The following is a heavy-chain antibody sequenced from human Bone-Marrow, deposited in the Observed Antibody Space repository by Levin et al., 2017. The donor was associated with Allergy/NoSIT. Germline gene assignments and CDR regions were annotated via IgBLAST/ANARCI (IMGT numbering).Heavy chain of an antibody. D-gene: IGHD6-13*01. CDR3: ARDFRSAERSSTYQRHNWFDP. V-gene: IGHV3-33*01. CDR2: IWYDGSNK. J-gene: IGHJ5*02. CDR1: GFTFSSYG. Sequence: PGGSLRLSCAASGFTFSSYGMHWVRQAPGKGLEWVAVIWYDGSNKYYADSVKGRFTISRDNSKNTLYLQMNSLRAEDTAVYYCARDFRSAERSSTYQRHNWFDPWGQGTLVTVSS.